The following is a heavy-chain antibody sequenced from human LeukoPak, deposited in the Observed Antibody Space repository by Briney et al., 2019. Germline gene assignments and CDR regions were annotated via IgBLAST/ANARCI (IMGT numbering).Heavy chain of an antibody. D-gene: IGHD2-15*01. Sequence: GGSLRLSCAASGFIFSEYSINWVRQAPGKGLEWVSYISGSTTTIYYADSVKGRFTISRDNAKNSVYLQMNSLRAEDTAVYFCARDFCSASSCRLGYWGQGTLVTVSS. CDR2: ISGSTTTI. CDR3: ARDFCSASSCRLGY. J-gene: IGHJ4*02. V-gene: IGHV3-48*01. CDR1: GFIFSEYS.